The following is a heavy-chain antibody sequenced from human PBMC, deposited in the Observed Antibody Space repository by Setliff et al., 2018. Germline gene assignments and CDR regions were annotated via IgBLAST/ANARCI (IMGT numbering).Heavy chain of an antibody. J-gene: IGHJ4*02. CDR1: GGPLNSYS. Sequence: SVKVSCKASGGPLNSYSFSWVRQAPGQGLEWMGRIIPVLDITRYSQKFQGRVTITADKSAGIIYMELTSLRSDDTAVYYCARHPPPPNYFDIGALDSWVQGTLVTVSS. V-gene: IGHV1-69*02. CDR2: IIPVLDIT. CDR3: ARHPPPPNYFDIGALDS. D-gene: IGHD3-22*01.